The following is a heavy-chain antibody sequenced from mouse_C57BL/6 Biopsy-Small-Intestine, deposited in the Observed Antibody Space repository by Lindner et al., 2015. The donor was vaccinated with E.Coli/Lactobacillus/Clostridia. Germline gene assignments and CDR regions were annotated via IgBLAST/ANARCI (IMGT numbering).Heavy chain of an antibody. CDR2: ISDGGSYT. CDR3: ARAYYSNTWFAY. Sequence: VQLQEFGGGLVKPGGSLKLSCAASGFTFSSYAMSWVRQTPEKRLEWVATISDGGSYTYYPDNVKGRFTISRDNAKNTLFLQMTSLRSEDTAMYYCARAYYSNTWFAYWGQGTLVTVSA. V-gene: IGHV5-4*01. D-gene: IGHD2-5*01. CDR1: GFTFSSYA. J-gene: IGHJ3*01.